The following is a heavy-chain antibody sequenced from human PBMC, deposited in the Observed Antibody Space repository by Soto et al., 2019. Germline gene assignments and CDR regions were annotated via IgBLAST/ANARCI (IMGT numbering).Heavy chain of an antibody. CDR3: ARDGGGGYYDSSGYMGV. D-gene: IGHD3-22*01. J-gene: IGHJ4*02. V-gene: IGHV3-53*01. CDR2: IYSDGKT. CDR1: GIIVSTNH. Sequence: SLRLSCAASGIIVSTNHMSWVRQAPGKGLEWVSVIYSDGKTFYADSVKGRFTISRDNSQNTVSLQMNSLRADDTAVYYCARDGGGGYYDSSGYMGVWGQGTLVTVSS.